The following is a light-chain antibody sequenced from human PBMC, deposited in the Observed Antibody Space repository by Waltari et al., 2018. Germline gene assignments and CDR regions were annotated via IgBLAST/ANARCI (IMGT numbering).Light chain of an antibody. V-gene: IGLV3-21*04. J-gene: IGLJ6*01. CDR1: NLGSKS. CDR2: YDS. CDR3: QVWDSSSDPL. Sequence: SYVLTQPPSVSVAPGKTARITCGGNNLGSKSVHWYQQKPGQAPVLVIYYDSDRPSGIPERFSGSNSGNTATLTIGRVEAGDEADYYCQVWDSSSDPLFGSGTKVTVL.